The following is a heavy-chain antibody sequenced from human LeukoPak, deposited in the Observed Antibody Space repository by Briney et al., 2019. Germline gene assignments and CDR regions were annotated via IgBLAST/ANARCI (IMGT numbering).Heavy chain of an antibody. Sequence: PSETLSLTCTVSGGSISSGGYYWGWIRQHPGKGLEWIGYIYYSGSTYYNPSLKSRVTISVDTSKNQFSLKLSSVTAADTAVYYCARDYYDSSGYYYVGYWGQGTLVTVSS. CDR3: ARDYYDSSGYYYVGY. D-gene: IGHD3-22*01. J-gene: IGHJ4*02. V-gene: IGHV4-31*03. CDR1: GGSISSGGYY. CDR2: IYYSGST.